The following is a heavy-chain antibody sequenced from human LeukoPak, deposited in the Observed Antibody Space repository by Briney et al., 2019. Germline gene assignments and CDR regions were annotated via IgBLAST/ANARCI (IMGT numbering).Heavy chain of an antibody. CDR3: ARAIPGYSSGWYVPYFDY. J-gene: IGHJ4*02. CDR2: IYYSGST. CDR1: GGSISSYY. D-gene: IGHD6-19*01. V-gene: IGHV4-59*01. Sequence: SETLSLTCTVSGGSISSYYWSWIRQPPGKGLEWIGYIYYSGSTNYNPSLKSRVTISVDTSKNQFSLKLSSVTAADAAVYYCARAIPGYSSGWYVPYFDYWGQGTLVTVSS.